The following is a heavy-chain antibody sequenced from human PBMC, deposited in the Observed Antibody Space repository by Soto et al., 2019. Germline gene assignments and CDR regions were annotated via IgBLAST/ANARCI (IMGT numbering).Heavy chain of an antibody. V-gene: IGHV5-51*01. CDR1: GYDFNSHW. CDR2: IYPGDSDT. CDR3: ARPLVYYGMDL. Sequence: GESLKISCKGSGYDFNSHWIGWVRQMPGRGLEWMGIIYPGDSDTRYSPSFQGQVTISADKSISTAYLQWSSLKASDTAMYYCARPLVYYGMDLWGQGTTVTVSS. J-gene: IGHJ6*02.